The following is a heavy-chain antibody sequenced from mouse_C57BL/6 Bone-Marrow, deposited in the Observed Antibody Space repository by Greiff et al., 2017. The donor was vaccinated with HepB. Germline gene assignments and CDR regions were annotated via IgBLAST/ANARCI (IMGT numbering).Heavy chain of an antibody. CDR1: GYSITSGYY. CDR3: ARSLYYGSSYDYAMDY. J-gene: IGHJ4*01. D-gene: IGHD1-1*01. V-gene: IGHV3-6*01. CDR2: ISYDGSN. Sequence: EVKLMESGPGLGKPSQSLSPTCSVTGYSITSGYYWNWIRQFPGNKLEWMGYISYDGSNNYNPSLKNRISITRDTSKNQFFLKLNSVTTEDTATYYCARSLYYGSSYDYAMDYWGQGTSVTVSS.